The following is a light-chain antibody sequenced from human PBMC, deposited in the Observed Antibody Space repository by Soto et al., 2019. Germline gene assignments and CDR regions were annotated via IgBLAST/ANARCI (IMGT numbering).Light chain of an antibody. CDR3: QKYNSFWT. Sequence: IQMTHSPSSLASSGVDRVTMTFRASQTISNWLAWYQQKPGKAPKLLIYDASSFESGVPSSFSGSGSGTEIPLTISSLQPEDFATYYCQKYNSFWTFGQGTKVDI. V-gene: IGKV1-5*01. CDR1: QTISNW. CDR2: DAS. J-gene: IGKJ1*01.